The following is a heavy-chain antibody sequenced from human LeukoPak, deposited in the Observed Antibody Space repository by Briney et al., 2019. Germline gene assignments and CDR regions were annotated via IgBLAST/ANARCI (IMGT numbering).Heavy chain of an antibody. CDR1: GYTFTGYY. CDR3: AVNLAYCGGDCYPFDAFDI. V-gene: IGHV1-2*02. CDR2: INPNSGGT. D-gene: IGHD2-21*02. Sequence: ASVTVSFKASGYTFTGYYMHWVRQAPGQGLEWMGWINPNSGGTNYAQKFQGRVTMTRDTSISTAYMELSRLRSDDTAVYYCAVNLAYCGGDCYPFDAFDIWGQGTMVTVSS. J-gene: IGHJ3*02.